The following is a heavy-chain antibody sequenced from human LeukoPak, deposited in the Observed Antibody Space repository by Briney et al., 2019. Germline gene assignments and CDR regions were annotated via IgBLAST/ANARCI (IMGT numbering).Heavy chain of an antibody. CDR3: ARLVVSSTEAFFDY. D-gene: IGHD2-15*01. V-gene: IGHV4-59*08. Sequence: PSETLSLTCTVSGGSISIYYWSWIRQPPGKGLEWIGYIYYSGSTNYNPSLKSRVTISVDTSKNQFSLKLSSVTAADTAMYYCARLVVSSTEAFFDYWGQGTLVAVSS. CDR1: GGSISIYY. J-gene: IGHJ4*02. CDR2: IYYSGST.